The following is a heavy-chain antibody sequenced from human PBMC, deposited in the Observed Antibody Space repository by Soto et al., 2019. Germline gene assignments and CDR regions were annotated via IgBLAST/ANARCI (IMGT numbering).Heavy chain of an antibody. CDR1: GFTFSSYA. D-gene: IGHD1-26*01. Sequence: QVQLVESGGGVVQPGRSLRLSCAASGFTFSSYALYWVRQAPGKGLEWVAVISYDGSNKYYADSVKGRFTISRDNSKNTLYLQMNSLRAEDTAVYNCATDRFAWGSGSSGSYGGYFDYLGQGTLVTVSS. CDR2: ISYDGSNK. CDR3: ATDRFAWGSGSSGSYGGYFDY. J-gene: IGHJ4*02. V-gene: IGHV3-30-3*01.